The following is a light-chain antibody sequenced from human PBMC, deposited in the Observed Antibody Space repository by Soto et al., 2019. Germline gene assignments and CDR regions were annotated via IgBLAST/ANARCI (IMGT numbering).Light chain of an antibody. Sequence: AIRMTQSPSSFSASTGDRVTITCRASQGISSYLAWYQQKPGKAPKLLIYAASNLQSGVPSRFSGSGSGTDFTLTISCLQSEDFATYYCQQYYSYPQMFGQGTKVEIK. CDR2: AAS. CDR3: QQYYSYPQM. J-gene: IGKJ1*01. V-gene: IGKV1-8*01. CDR1: QGISSY.